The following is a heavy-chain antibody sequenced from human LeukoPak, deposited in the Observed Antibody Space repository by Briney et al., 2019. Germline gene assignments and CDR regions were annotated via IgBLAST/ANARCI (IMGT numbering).Heavy chain of an antibody. V-gene: IGHV1-18*01. CDR1: GYTFTSHG. Sequence: GASVTVSCKASGYTFTSHGISWVRQAPGQGLEWMGWISAYNGNTNYAQKLQGRVTMTTDTSTSTAYMELRSLRSDDTAVYYCARVESVLRFFDYWGQGTLVTVSS. CDR3: ARVESVLRFFDY. CDR2: ISAYNGNT. J-gene: IGHJ4*02. D-gene: IGHD3-3*01.